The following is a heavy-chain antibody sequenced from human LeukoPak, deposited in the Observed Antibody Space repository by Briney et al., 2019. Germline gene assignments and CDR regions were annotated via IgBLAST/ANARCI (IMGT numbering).Heavy chain of an antibody. J-gene: IGHJ6*03. CDR2: INPNSGGT. Sequence: ASVKVSCKASGYTFTGYYMHWVRQAPGQGLEWMGWINPNSGGTNYAQKFQGRVTMTRDTSISTAYMELSRLRSDDTAVYYCARDSSIAVAGPYYYYYYMDVWGKGTTVTISS. V-gene: IGHV1-2*02. CDR1: GYTFTGYY. D-gene: IGHD6-19*01. CDR3: ARDSSIAVAGPYYYYYYMDV.